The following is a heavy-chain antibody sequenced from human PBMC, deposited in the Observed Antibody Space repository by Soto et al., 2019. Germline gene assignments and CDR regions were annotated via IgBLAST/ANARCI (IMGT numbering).Heavy chain of an antibody. D-gene: IGHD3-10*01. V-gene: IGHV4-61*01. CDR1: GGSVSSDSYF. Sequence: KTSETLSLTCTVSGGSVSSDSYFWCWIRQPPGQGLEWIGYIYYTGGTNYNPSLKSRVTISVDTSENQFSLKLNSVTGADTAVYYCAKAPRRYYGSERRGSFSDSWGQGTLVTVSS. J-gene: IGHJ4*02. CDR3: AKAPRRYYGSERRGSFSDS. CDR2: IYYTGGT.